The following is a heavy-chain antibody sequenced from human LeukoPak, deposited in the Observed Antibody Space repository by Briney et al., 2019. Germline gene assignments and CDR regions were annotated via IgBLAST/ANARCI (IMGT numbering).Heavy chain of an antibody. Sequence: GASVKVSCKASGYTFTGYYMHWVRQAPGQGLEWMGWINPNSGGTNYAQKFQGRVTMTRDTSISTAYMELSRLRSDDTAVYYCAKGTSGSYYHHAFDIWGQGTMVTVSS. J-gene: IGHJ3*02. CDR3: AKGTSGSYYHHAFDI. V-gene: IGHV1-2*02. CDR1: GYTFTGYY. D-gene: IGHD1-26*01. CDR2: INPNSGGT.